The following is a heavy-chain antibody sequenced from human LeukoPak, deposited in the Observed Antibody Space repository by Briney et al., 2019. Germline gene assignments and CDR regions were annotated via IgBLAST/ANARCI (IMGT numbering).Heavy chain of an antibody. J-gene: IGHJ6*03. CDR3: ARDGGGYTCGNYYMDV. CDR1: GYSFSLYA. CDR2: IIGSSSTI. D-gene: IGHD5-18*01. Sequence: GGSMRLSCEASGYSFSLYAMNWVRQAPGKGLEWVSHIIGSSSTIYYADSVKGRFTISRDNAKNSLYLQMNSLRAEDSAVYYCARDGGGYTCGNYYMDVWGKGTTVTVSS. V-gene: IGHV3-48*01.